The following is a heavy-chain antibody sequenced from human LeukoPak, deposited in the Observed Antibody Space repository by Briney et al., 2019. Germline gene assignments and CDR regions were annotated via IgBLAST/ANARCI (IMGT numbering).Heavy chain of an antibody. V-gene: IGHV4-39*02. CDR3: AREVVVAATRSFPRYYYYYMDV. Sequence: PSETLSLTCTVSGGSISSSSYYWGWIRQPPGKELEWIGSIYYSGSTYYNPSLKSRVTISVDTSKNQFSLKLSSVTAADTAVYYCAREVVVAATRSFPRYYYYYMDVWGKGTTVTVSS. CDR1: GGSISSSSYY. CDR2: IYYSGST. D-gene: IGHD2-15*01. J-gene: IGHJ6*03.